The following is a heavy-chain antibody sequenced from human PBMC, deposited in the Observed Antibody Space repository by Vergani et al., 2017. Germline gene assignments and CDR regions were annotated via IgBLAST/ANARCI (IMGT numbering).Heavy chain of an antibody. CDR2: IRSDESRR. V-gene: IGHV3-30*02. CDR3: AKEGGGYCSGGTCYPEY. J-gene: IGHJ4*02. D-gene: IGHD2-15*01. Sequence: QVQLVESGGGVVQPGGSLRLSCAASGFTFNSYRMHWLRQAPGKGLEWVASIRSDESRRYYGDSMEGPFTISRDNSKNTLYLQMKSLRPEDTAVYYCAKEGGGYCSGGTCYPEYWGQGTLVIVSS. CDR1: GFTFNSYR.